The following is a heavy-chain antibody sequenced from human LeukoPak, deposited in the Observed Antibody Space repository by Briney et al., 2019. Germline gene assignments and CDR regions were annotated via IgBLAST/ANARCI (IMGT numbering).Heavy chain of an antibody. CDR3: TGHHPRNTVDV. J-gene: IGHJ4*02. V-gene: IGHV4-59*08. CDR1: GGSLSSYY. Sequence: SETLSLTCTVSGGSLSSYYWSWIRQPPGKGLEWIAYISDIGGINHNPSPKSRVTIPLDTSKKQFSLKLSSVTAADTAGPYITGHHPRNTVDVWGQGTLVTVSS. D-gene: IGHD2/OR15-2a*01. CDR2: ISDIGGI.